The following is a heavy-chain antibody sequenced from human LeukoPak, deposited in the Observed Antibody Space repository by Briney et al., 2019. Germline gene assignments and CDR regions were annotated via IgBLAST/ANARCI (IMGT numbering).Heavy chain of an antibody. J-gene: IGHJ4*02. D-gene: IGHD6-19*01. V-gene: IGHV3-23*01. Sequence: GGSLRLSCAASGFSFSSYVMSWVRQAPGKGLEWVSAISGSGGSTYYADSVKGRFTISRDNSKNTLYLQMNSLRAEDTAVYYCAIISGWYFDPTDYWGQGTLVTVSS. CDR2: ISGSGGST. CDR3: AIISGWYFDPTDY. CDR1: GFSFSSYV.